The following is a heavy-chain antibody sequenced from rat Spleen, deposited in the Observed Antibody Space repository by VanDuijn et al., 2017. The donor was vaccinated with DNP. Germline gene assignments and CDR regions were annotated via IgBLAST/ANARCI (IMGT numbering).Heavy chain of an antibody. CDR2: ISSGGST. CDR3: ARDWGSGFYLDY. CDR1: GFSLTNYG. V-gene: IGHV2S12*01. J-gene: IGHJ2*01. Sequence: QVQLKESGPGLVQPSQTLSLTCTVSGFSLTNYGVSWVRQPPGKGLEWIAAISSGGSTRYNSALKSRLSISKDTSKSQVFLKMNSLQTEDTATYYCARDWGSGFYLDYWGQGVMVTVSS. D-gene: IGHD4-4*01.